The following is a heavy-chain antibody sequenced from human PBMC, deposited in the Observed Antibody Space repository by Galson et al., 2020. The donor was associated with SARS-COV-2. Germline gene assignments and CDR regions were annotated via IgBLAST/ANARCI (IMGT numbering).Heavy chain of an antibody. Sequence: GGSLRLSCAASGFTFSSYSMNWVRQAPGKGLEWVSSISSSSSYIYYADSVKGRFTISRDNAKNSLYLQMNSLRAEDTAVYYCARETMGVGYGMDVWGQGTTVTVSS. D-gene: IGHD3-10*01. J-gene: IGHJ6*02. CDR1: GFTFSSYS. CDR3: ARETMGVGYGMDV. CDR2: ISSSSSYI. V-gene: IGHV3-21*01.